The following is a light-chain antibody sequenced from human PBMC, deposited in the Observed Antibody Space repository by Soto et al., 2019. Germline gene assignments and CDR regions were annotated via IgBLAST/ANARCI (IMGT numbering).Light chain of an antibody. Sequence: QSALTQPRSVSGSPGQSVTISCTGTSSDVGGYNYVSWYQQHPGKAPKVMIYDVSERPSGVPDRFSGSKSGNTASLTISGLQAEDEADYYCCSSAGRPRYVFGNGTKVTVL. CDR2: DVS. CDR1: SSDVGGYNY. V-gene: IGLV2-11*01. CDR3: CSSAGRPRYV. J-gene: IGLJ1*01.